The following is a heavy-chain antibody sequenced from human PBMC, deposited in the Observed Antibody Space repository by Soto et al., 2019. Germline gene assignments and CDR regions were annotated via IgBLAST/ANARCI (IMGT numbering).Heavy chain of an antibody. CDR3: ARTTIYDIFPAYYSLFDY. V-gene: IGHV4-31*03. Sequence: QVQLQESGPGLVKPSQTLTLTCTVSGGSISSGSFYWSWIRQHPGKGLEWIGHISDSGSSYYNPSLESRVTIPVDTSKNQFSLRLSAVTAADTAVYFCARTTIYDIFPAYYSLFDYLGQGPLVTVSS. CDR2: ISDSGSS. J-gene: IGHJ4*02. CDR1: GGSISSGSFY. D-gene: IGHD3-9*01.